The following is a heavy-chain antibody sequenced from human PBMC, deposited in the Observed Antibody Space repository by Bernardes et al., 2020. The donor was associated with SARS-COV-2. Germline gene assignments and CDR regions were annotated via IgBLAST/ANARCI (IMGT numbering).Heavy chain of an antibody. CDR1: GGPISSSSYY. D-gene: IGHD6-13*01. CDR2: IYFSGST. V-gene: IGHV4-39*01. Sequence: SETLSLTCTVSGGPISSSSYYWGWIRQPPGKGLEWIGSIYFSGSTYYNPSLKSRVPISVDTSKNQFSLKLSPVTAADTAVYYCARQRIAAAGKGWFDPWGQGTLVTVSS. J-gene: IGHJ5*02. CDR3: ARQRIAAAGKGWFDP.